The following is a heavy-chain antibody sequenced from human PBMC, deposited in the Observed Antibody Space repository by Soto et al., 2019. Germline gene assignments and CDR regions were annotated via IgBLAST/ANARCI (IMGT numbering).Heavy chain of an antibody. Sequence: SETLSLTCTVSGGSVSSDHHYWSWIRQPPGKGLEWIGYIYYSGSTNYNPSLKSRVTISVDTSKNQFSLKLSSVTAADTAVYYCARVDRRFDPWGQGTLVTVSS. V-gene: IGHV4-61*01. CDR1: GGSVSSDHHY. J-gene: IGHJ5*02. D-gene: IGHD3-16*02. CDR2: IYYSGST. CDR3: ARVDRRFDP.